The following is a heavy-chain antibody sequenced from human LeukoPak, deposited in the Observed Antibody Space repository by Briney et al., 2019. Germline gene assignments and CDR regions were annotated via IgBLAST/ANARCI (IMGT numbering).Heavy chain of an antibody. CDR3: AREASDDYDILTGIFDY. V-gene: IGHV4-30-4*08. CDR2: IYYSGST. Sequence: SETLSLTCTVSGGSISSGDYYWSWIRQPPGKGLEWIGYIYYSGSTYYNPSLKSRVTISVDTSKNQFSLKLSSVTAADTAVYYCAREASDDYDILTGIFDYWGQGTLVTVSS. D-gene: IGHD3-9*01. J-gene: IGHJ4*02. CDR1: GGSISSGDYY.